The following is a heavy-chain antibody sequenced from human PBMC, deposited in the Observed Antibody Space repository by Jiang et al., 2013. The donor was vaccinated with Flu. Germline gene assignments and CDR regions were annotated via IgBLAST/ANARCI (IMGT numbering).Heavy chain of an antibody. V-gene: IGHV3-23*01. CDR3: AKDISGFGELVYYMDV. CDR2: GSGGST. Sequence: GSGGSTYYADSVKGRFTISRDNSKNTLYLQMNSLRAEDTAVYYCAKDISGFGELVYYMDVWGKGTTVTVSS. D-gene: IGHD3-10*01. J-gene: IGHJ6*03.